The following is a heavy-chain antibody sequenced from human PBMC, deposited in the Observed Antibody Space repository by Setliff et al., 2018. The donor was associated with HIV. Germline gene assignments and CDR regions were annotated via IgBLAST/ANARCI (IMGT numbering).Heavy chain of an antibody. J-gene: IGHJ3*01. CDR2: ISGYSGNT. CDR3: VRPRVFDSFDV. Sequence: ASVKVSCKASGYTFTSYGISWLRQAPGQGLEWMGWISGYSGNTNYAQKFQDRVTMTTDTPTSTVYMELRSLRSDDTAVYYCVRPRVFDSFDVRGPGTMVTVSS. V-gene: IGHV1-18*01. CDR1: GYTFTSYG.